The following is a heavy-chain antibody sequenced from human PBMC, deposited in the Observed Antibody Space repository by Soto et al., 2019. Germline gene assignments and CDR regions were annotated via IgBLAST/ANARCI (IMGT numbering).Heavy chain of an antibody. D-gene: IGHD3-10*01. CDR1: GYPFTSYY. J-gene: IGHJ4*02. V-gene: IGHV1-46*01. Sequence: SVKVSFKASGYPFTSYYVHWVRQAPGQGLEWMGIINPSGGSTSYAQKFQGRVTMTRDTSTSTVYMELSSLRSEDTAVYYCARDQGHFSGSGRRGPLYYFDYWGQGTLVTVSS. CDR2: INPSGGST. CDR3: ARDQGHFSGSGRRGPLYYFDY.